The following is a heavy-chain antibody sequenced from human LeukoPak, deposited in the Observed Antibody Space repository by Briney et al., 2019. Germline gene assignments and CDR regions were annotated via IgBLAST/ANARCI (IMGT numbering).Heavy chain of an antibody. CDR1: GFTFSNYG. CDR2: IYSDGTT. Sequence: GRSLRLSCAASGFTFSNYGMHWVRQAPGKGLEWVSIIYSDGTTYYTDSVTGRFTISRDNFKNTVYLQMTSLRTEDTAMYYCARATTITTIYDYWGQGTLVTVSS. D-gene: IGHD1-1*01. CDR3: ARATTITTIYDY. J-gene: IGHJ4*02. V-gene: IGHV3-66*01.